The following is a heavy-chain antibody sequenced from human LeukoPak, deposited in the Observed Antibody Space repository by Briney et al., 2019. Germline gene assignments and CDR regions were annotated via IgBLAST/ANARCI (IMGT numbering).Heavy chain of an antibody. Sequence: ASVKVSCKASGYTFTGYYMHWVRQAPGQGLGWMGWINPNSGGTNYAQKFQGRVTMTRDTSISTAYMELSRLRSDDTAVYYCARTRGYCSSTSCYAGFDPWGQGTLVTVSS. CDR2: INPNSGGT. V-gene: IGHV1-2*02. CDR3: ARTRGYCSSTSCYAGFDP. CDR1: GYTFTGYY. J-gene: IGHJ5*02. D-gene: IGHD2-2*01.